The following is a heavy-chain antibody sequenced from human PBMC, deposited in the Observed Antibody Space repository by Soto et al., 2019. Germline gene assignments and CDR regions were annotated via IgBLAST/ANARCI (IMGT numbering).Heavy chain of an antibody. CDR2: IRSKAYGGTT. Sequence: GSLRLSCTASGFTFGDYAMSWFRQAPGKGLEWVGFIRSKAYGGTTEYAASVKGRFTISRDDSKSIAYLQMNSLKTEDTAVYYCTRDRIVVVVAATRYYYYYMDVWGKGTTVTVSS. V-gene: IGHV3-49*03. CDR1: GFTFGDYA. J-gene: IGHJ6*03. CDR3: TRDRIVVVVAATRYYYYYMDV. D-gene: IGHD2-15*01.